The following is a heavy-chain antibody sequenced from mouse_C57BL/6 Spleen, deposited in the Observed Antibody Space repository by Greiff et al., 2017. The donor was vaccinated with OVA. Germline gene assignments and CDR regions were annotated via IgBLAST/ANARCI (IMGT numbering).Heavy chain of an antibody. V-gene: IGHV5-16*01. D-gene: IGHD2-5*01. Sequence: EVKLVESEGGLVQPGSSMKLSCTASGFTFSDYYMAWVRQVPEKGLEWVANINYDGSSTYYLDSLKSRFIISRDNAKNILYLQMSSLKSEDTATYYCARAYYSNYEGYYYAMDYWGQGTSVTVSS. CDR2: INYDGSST. CDR1: GFTFSDYY. CDR3: ARAYYSNYEGYYYAMDY. J-gene: IGHJ4*01.